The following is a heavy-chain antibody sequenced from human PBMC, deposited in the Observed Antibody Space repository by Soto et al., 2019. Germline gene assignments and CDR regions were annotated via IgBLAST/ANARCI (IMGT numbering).Heavy chain of an antibody. V-gene: IGHV1-58*01. CDR1: GFTFTNSA. CDR3: AAEVYSGGDCCHFDY. J-gene: IGHJ4*02. CDR2: IIVGNGNT. D-gene: IGHD2-21*02. Sequence: QVQVVQSGPEVRKPGTSVKVSCKTSGFTFTNSAVQWMRQARGQRLEWIGWIIVGNGNTNYAQKVQGRVTITRDVSKSTAYMELSSLTSEDTAVYYCAAEVYSGGDCCHFDYWGQGALVTVSS.